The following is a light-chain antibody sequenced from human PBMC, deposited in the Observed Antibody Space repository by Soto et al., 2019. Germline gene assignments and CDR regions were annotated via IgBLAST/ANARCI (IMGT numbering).Light chain of an antibody. CDR3: QQRSNWPPVT. J-gene: IGKJ4*01. Sequence: EIVLTQSPSTLSLSPGEIATLSCRASQSVSSYLAWYPQKPGQAPRLLIYDASNRATGIPARFSGSGSGTDFTLTISSLEPEDFAVYYGQQRSNWPPVTFGGGTKVESK. CDR2: DAS. V-gene: IGKV3-11*01. CDR1: QSVSSY.